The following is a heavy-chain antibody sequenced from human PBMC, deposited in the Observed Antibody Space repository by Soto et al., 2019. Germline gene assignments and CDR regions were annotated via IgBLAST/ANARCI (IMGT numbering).Heavy chain of an antibody. D-gene: IGHD3-22*01. V-gene: IGHV1-69*13. CDR1: GGTFSSYA. J-gene: IGHJ6*02. Sequence: SVKVSCKASGGTFSSYAISWVRQAPGQGLEWMGGIVPIFGTANYAQKFQGRVTITADESTSTAYMELSSLRSEDTAAYYCATNLSIVVVLHRPRPSYGMDVWGQGTTVTVSS. CDR2: IVPIFGTA. CDR3: ATNLSIVVVLHRPRPSYGMDV.